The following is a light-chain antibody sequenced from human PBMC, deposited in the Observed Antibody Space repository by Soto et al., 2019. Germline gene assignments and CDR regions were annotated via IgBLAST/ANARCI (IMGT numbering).Light chain of an antibody. CDR3: QQYGSSMIT. V-gene: IGKV3-20*01. J-gene: IGKJ5*01. CDR1: QSVSSSY. CDR2: GAS. Sequence: IVFTQSPGTLSLSPGERATLSCKVSQSVSSSYLAWYQQKPGQAPRLLIYGASSRATGIPDRFSGSGSGTDFTLTISRLEPEDFAVYYCQQYGSSMITFGQGTRLEIK.